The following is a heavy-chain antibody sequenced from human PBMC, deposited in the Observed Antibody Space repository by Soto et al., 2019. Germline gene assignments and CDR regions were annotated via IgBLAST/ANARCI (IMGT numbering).Heavy chain of an antibody. V-gene: IGHV3-72*01. J-gene: IGHJ4*02. Sequence: PGGSLRLSCAASGFTFSDHYMDWVRQAPGKGLEWVGRTRNKANSYTTEYAASVKGRFTISRDDSKNSLYLQMNSLKTEDTAVYYCAKTGTTPFDYWGQGTLVTVSS. D-gene: IGHD1-1*01. CDR1: GFTFSDHY. CDR3: AKTGTTPFDY. CDR2: TRNKANSYTT.